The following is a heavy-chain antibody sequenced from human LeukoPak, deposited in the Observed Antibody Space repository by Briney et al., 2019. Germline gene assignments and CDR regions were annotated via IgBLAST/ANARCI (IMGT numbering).Heavy chain of an antibody. CDR3: AKDPDEAVAGTPFDY. V-gene: IGHV3-30*02. J-gene: IGHJ4*02. CDR1: EFSVSSNY. CDR2: IRYDGSNK. Sequence: GGSLRLSCAASEFSVSSNYMTWVRQAPGKGLEWVAFIRYDGSNKYYADSVKGRFTISRDNSKNTLYLQMNSLRAEDTAVYYCAKDPDEAVAGTPFDYWGQGTLVTVSS. D-gene: IGHD6-19*01.